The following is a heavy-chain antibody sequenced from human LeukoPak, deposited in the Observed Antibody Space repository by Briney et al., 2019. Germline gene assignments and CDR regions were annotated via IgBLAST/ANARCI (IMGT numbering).Heavy chain of an antibody. D-gene: IGHD2-2*01. V-gene: IGHV3-49*04. CDR3: ARDLQYCSGTRCQGY. CDR1: GFTFRDYA. CDR2: IRSNTFGGTT. J-gene: IGHJ4*02. Sequence: GGSLRLSCTVSGFTFRDYAMSWVRQAPGKGLEWVGFIRSNTFGGTTEYAASVKGRFTVSRDDSRSIVYLQMNSLRAEDTAVYYCARDLQYCSGTRCQGYWGQGTLVTVSS.